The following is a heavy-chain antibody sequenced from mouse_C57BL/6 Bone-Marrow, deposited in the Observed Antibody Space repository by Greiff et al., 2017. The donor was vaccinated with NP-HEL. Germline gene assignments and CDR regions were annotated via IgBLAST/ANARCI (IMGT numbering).Heavy chain of an antibody. CDR3: ARSYYGSSSFAY. D-gene: IGHD1-1*01. CDR2: IYPGDGDT. J-gene: IGHJ3*01. V-gene: IGHV1-82*01. CDR1: GYAFSSSW. Sequence: VQVVESGPELVKPGASVKISCKASGYAFSSSWMNWVKQRPGKGLEWIGRIYPGDGDTNYNGKFKGKATLTADKSSSTAYMQLSSLTSEDSAVYFCARSYYGSSSFAYWGQGTLVTVSA.